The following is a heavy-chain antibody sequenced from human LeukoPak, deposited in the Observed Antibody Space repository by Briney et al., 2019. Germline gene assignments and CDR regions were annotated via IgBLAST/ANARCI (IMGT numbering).Heavy chain of an antibody. V-gene: IGHV3-7*01. J-gene: IGHJ1*01. D-gene: IGHD3-3*01. Sequence: GGSLRLSCAASGFTFSSYWMTWGRQAPGKGLEWVANIRQDGSEKNYVDSVKGRFTISRDNAKNSLYLQMNSLRVEGTAVYFCMRQNRAYFFGHWGQGTLVTVSP. CDR3: MRQNRAYFFGH. CDR2: IRQDGSEK. CDR1: GFTFSSYW.